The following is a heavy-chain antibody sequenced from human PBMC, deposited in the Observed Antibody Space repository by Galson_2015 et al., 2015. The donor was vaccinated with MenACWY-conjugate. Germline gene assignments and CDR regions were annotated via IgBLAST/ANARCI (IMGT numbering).Heavy chain of an antibody. CDR2: IWSDGSNK. V-gene: IGHV3-33*01. J-gene: IGHJ4*02. Sequence: SLRLSCAASGFTFSSYGMHWVRQAPGKGLEWVAVIWSDGSNKYSADSVKGRFTISRDNSKNTLYLQMNSLRAEDTSVYYCARDYCSSTAYRPFDYWGQGALVTVSS. D-gene: IGHD2-2*01. CDR1: GFTFSSYG. CDR3: ARDYCSSTAYRPFDY.